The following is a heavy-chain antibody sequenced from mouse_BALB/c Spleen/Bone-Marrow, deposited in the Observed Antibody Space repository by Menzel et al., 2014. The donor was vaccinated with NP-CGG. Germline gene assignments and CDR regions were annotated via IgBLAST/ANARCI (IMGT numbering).Heavy chain of an antibody. CDR3: TRNWDWYFDV. D-gene: IGHD4-1*01. J-gene: IGHJ1*01. CDR1: GYSFTSYW. Sequence: EVNLEESGTVLTRPGASVKMSCKASGYSFTSYWMHWVKQRPGQGLEWIGAIYPGNSDTTYNQKFKGKAKLTAVTSASTAYMELSSLTNEDSAVYYCTRNWDWYFDVWGAGTTVTVSS. V-gene: IGHV1-5*01. CDR2: IYPGNSDT.